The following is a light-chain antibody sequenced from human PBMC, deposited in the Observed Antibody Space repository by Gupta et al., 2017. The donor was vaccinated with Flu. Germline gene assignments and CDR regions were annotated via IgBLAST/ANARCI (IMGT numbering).Light chain of an antibody. J-gene: IGKJ4*01. CDR1: QDIRTW. Sequence: DIQMTQSPSSLSASVGDRVTITCRASQDIRTWLAWYQQKPEKAPKSLIYAASKVKSRVPSRFSGGGSGTDFTLTISSRQPEDFATYYCQQENSFPITFGGGTKVEIK. CDR2: AAS. CDR3: QQENSFPIT. V-gene: IGKV1D-16*01.